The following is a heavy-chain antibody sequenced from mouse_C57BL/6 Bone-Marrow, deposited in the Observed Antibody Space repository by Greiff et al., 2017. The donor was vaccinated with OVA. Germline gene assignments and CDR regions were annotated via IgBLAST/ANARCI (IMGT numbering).Heavy chain of an antibody. CDR2: ISYDGSN. D-gene: IGHD1-1*01. V-gene: IGHV3-6*01. CDR3: ARGHYGSLYYFDY. CDR1: GYSITSGYY. Sequence: DVKLQESGPGLVKPSQSLSLTCSVTGYSITSGYYWNWIRQFPGNKLEWMGYISYDGSNNYNPSLKNRISITRDTSKNQFFLKLNSVTTEDTATYYCARGHYGSLYYFDYWGQGTTLTVSS. J-gene: IGHJ2*01.